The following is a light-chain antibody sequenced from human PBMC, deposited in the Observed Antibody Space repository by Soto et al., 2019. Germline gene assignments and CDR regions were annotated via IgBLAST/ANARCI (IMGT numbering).Light chain of an antibody. CDR2: DTF. J-gene: IGKJ1*01. Sequence: EIVLPQSPGTLSLSPGERATLSCRASQSVSTSYLGWFQQRPGQPPRLVIYDTFYRATGIPDRCSGSGSGTDFTLTISRLEPEDFAVYYCQQYGSSPRTFGQGTKVDIK. CDR3: QQYGSSPRT. V-gene: IGKV3-20*01. CDR1: QSVSTSY.